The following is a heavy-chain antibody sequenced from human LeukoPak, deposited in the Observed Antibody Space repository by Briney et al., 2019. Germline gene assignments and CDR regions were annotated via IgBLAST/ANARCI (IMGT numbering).Heavy chain of an antibody. CDR3: ARRYYDFWSGYREAGNWFDP. V-gene: IGHV4-39*01. CDR2: IYYSGST. CDR1: GGSISSSSYY. D-gene: IGHD3-3*01. J-gene: IGHJ5*02. Sequence: PSETLSLTCTVSGGSISSSSYYWGWIRQPPGKGLEWIGSIYYSGSTYYNPSLKSRVTISVDTSKNQFSLKLSSVTAADTAVYYCARRYYDFWSGYREAGNWFDPWGQGTLVTVSS.